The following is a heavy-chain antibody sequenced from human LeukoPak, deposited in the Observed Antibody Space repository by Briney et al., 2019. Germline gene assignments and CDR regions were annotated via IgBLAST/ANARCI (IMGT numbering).Heavy chain of an antibody. CDR2: IIPTLAIR. D-gene: IGHD3/OR15-3a*01. CDR1: GYTFTSYG. Sequence: GASVKVSCKASGYTFTSYGISWVRQAPGQGLEWMGRIIPTLAIRNYAQMFQGRVIITADNSTSTAYMELSSLRSEDTAVYYCARGPHRRTYFYGVDVWGQGTTVTVSS. J-gene: IGHJ6*02. CDR3: ARGPHRRTYFYGVDV. V-gene: IGHV1-69*04.